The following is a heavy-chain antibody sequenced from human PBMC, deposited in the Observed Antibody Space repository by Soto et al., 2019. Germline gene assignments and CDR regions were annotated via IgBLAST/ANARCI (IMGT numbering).Heavy chain of an antibody. CDR2: INPNTGVT. Sequence: QAQLVQSGADVKKPGASVKVSCKASGYSFTDHYMHWVRQAPGQGLDWLGWINPNTGVTHFAQKFQGWVTMTRDTSINTAYMELTRLKSDDTAFYYCVRYPDDFRYGLDVWGQGTTVTVSS. D-gene: IGHD2-2*01. CDR3: VRYPDDFRYGLDV. V-gene: IGHV1-2*04. CDR1: GYSFTDHY. J-gene: IGHJ6*02.